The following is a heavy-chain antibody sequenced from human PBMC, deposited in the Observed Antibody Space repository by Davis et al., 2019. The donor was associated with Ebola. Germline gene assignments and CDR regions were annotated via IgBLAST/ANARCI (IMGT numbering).Heavy chain of an antibody. V-gene: IGHV4-34*12. J-gene: IGHJ6*02. CDR3: ARFLSVTAIPNYYYYYGMDV. CDR2: VIDSGIT. CDR1: GGSFSGYY. Sequence: SETLSLTCAVYGGSFSGYYWSWVRQSPGKGLEWLGEVIDSGITNYNPSLKSPVSLSVDTSKNQVSLKLTSVTAADTAVYYCARFLSVTAIPNYYYYYGMDVWGPGTTVTVSS. D-gene: IGHD2-21*02.